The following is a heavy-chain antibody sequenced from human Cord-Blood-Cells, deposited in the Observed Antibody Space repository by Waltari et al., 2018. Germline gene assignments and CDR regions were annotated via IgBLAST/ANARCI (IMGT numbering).Heavy chain of an antibody. CDR1: GGSISSGGYY. Sequence: QVQLQESGPGLVKPSQTLSLPCTVSGGSISSGGYYWSWIRQHPGKGLEWIGYIYYSGSTYYNPSLKSRVTISVDTSKNQFSLKLSSVTAADTAVYYCARTGGEWLEYFQHWGQGTLVTVSS. D-gene: IGHD3-3*01. J-gene: IGHJ1*01. V-gene: IGHV4-31*03. CDR2: IYYSGST. CDR3: ARTGGEWLEYFQH.